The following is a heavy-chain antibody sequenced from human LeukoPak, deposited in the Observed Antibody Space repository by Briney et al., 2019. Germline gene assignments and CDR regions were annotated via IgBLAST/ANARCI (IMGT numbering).Heavy chain of an antibody. CDR2: ISSSSSYI. D-gene: IGHD3-22*01. CDR1: GFTFSSYS. Sequence: GGSLRPSCAASGFTFSSYSMNWVRQAPGKGLEWVSSISSSSSYIYYAGSVKGRFTISRDNAKNSLYLQMNSPRAEDTAVYYCARDLSLYDSSGYYFDYWGQGTLVTVSS. V-gene: IGHV3-21*01. CDR3: ARDLSLYDSSGYYFDY. J-gene: IGHJ4*02.